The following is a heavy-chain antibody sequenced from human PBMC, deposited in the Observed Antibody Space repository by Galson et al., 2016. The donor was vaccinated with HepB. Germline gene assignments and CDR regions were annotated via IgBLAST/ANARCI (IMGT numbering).Heavy chain of an antibody. V-gene: IGHV5-51*01. J-gene: IGHJ4*02. Sequence: QSGAEVKKPGESLRISCKVSGYSFTTYWIGWVRQMPGRGLEWMGIIHPGDSDTKYSPSFQGQVTISVDKSVSTAYLQWSSLKAADSAMYYCARKRGYRGYSPDYWGQGTLVTVSS. CDR1: GYSFTTYW. CDR3: ARKRGYRGYSPDY. D-gene: IGHD5-12*01. CDR2: IHPGDSDT.